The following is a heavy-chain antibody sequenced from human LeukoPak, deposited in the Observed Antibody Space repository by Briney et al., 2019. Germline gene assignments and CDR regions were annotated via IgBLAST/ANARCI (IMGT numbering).Heavy chain of an antibody. V-gene: IGHV1-69*06. J-gene: IGHJ5*02. CDR1: GGTFSSYA. Sequence: SVKVSCEASGGTFSSYAISWVRQAPGQGLEWMGGIIPIFGTANYAQKFQGRVTITADKSTSTAYMELSSLRSEDTAVYYCARGRAARPRRHGSNWFDPWGQGTLVTVSS. CDR3: ARGRAARPRRHGSNWFDP. D-gene: IGHD6-6*01. CDR2: IIPIFGTA.